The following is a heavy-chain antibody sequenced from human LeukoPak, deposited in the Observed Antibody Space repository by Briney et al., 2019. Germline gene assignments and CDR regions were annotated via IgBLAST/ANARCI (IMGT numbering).Heavy chain of an antibody. V-gene: IGHV1-69*02. J-gene: IGHJ6*02. CDR1: GGTFSSYT. CDR3: ASPYDFSSGGGFRTYYYYGMDV. Sequence: SVKVSCKASGGTFSSYTISWVRQAPGQGLEWMGRIIPILGIANYAQKFQGRVTITADKSTSTAYMELSSLRSEDTAVHYCASPYDFSSGGGFRTYYYYGMDVWGQGTTVTVSS. CDR2: IIPILGIA. D-gene: IGHD3-3*01.